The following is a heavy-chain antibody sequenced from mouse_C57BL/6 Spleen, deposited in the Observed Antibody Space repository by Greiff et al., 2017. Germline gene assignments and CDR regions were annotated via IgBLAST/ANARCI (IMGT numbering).Heavy chain of an antibody. CDR1: GYTFTSYD. V-gene: IGHV1-85*01. J-gene: IGHJ1*03. Sequence: QVQLKESGPELVKPGASVKLSCKASGYTFTSYDINWVKQRPGQGLEWIGWIYPRDGSTQYNEKFKGKATLTVDTSSSTAYMELHSLTSEDSAVYFCARFVPDWYFDVWGTGTTVTVSA. D-gene: IGHD6-1*01. CDR2: IYPRDGST. CDR3: ARFVPDWYFDV.